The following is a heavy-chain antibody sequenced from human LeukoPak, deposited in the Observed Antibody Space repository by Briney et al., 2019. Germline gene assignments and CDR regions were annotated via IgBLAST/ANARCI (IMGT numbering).Heavy chain of an antibody. CDR3: ANDGNWASVS. Sequence: GGSLRLSCVGSGFTFSLHWVRQVPGKGLEWLTFIRHDGTDQHYADSVRGRFTISRDNSKNTVYLQMNSLRPEDTALYYCANDGNWASVSWGQGTLVTVSS. CDR2: IRHDGTDQ. D-gene: IGHD7-27*01. CDR1: GFTFS. V-gene: IGHV3-30*02. J-gene: IGHJ5*02.